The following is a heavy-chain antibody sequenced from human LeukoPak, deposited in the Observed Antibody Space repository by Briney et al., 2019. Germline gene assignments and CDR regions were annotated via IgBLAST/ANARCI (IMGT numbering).Heavy chain of an antibody. J-gene: IGHJ4*02. CDR1: GGTLSSYA. CDR2: IIPIFGTA. V-gene: IGHV1-69*13. D-gene: IGHD3-16*01. Sequence: SVMVSCKASGGTLSSYAISWVRQAPGQGLEWMGGIIPIFGTANYAQKFQGRVTITADESTSTAYMELSSLRSEDTAVYYCARPPGDGNYFDYWGQGTLVTVSS. CDR3: ARPPGDGNYFDY.